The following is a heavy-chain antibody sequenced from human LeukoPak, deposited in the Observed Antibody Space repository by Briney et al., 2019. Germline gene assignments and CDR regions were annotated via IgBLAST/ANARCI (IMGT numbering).Heavy chain of an antibody. D-gene: IGHD3-10*01. V-gene: IGHV1-8*01. J-gene: IGHJ5*02. Sequence: GAWVNVSCKASGYSFTSYDIKWVRQAPGQGLGWVGGMNPNSGDPDYPQKFQGRVTMTNDNSITTLYMELSSLRAEDTAVYYCARGGFGSGNSFDLCGEGPLVTVSS. CDR3: ARGGFGSGNSFDL. CDR1: GYSFTSYD. CDR2: MNPNSGDP.